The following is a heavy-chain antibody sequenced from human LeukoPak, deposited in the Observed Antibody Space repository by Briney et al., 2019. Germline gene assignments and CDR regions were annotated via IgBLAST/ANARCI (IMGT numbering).Heavy chain of an antibody. J-gene: IGHJ4*02. Sequence: PSETLSLTCAVYGGSFSGYYWSWIRQPPGKGLEWIGEINHSGSTNYNPSLKSRVTISVETSKNQFSLKLSSVTAADTAVYYCARDSVLWFGESIDYWGQGTLVTVSS. CDR2: INHSGST. CDR3: ARDSVLWFGESIDY. D-gene: IGHD3-10*01. CDR1: GGSFSGYY. V-gene: IGHV4-34*01.